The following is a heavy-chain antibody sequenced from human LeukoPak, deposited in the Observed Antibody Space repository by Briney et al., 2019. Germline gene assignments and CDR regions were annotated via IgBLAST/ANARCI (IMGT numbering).Heavy chain of an antibody. Sequence: SETLSLTCTVSGGSMSNYYWSWIGQPPGKGLEWIGYIYYSGSTSYNSSLKSRVTISVDTSKNKFSLKLRSVTAADTAVYYCARVCGGDCYPLGFDPWGQGTLVTVSS. J-gene: IGHJ5*02. CDR3: ARVCGGDCYPLGFDP. D-gene: IGHD2-21*02. CDR1: GGSMSNYY. CDR2: IYYSGST. V-gene: IGHV4-59*01.